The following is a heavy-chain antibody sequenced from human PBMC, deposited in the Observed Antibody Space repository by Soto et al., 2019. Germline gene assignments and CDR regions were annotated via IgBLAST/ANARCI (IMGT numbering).Heavy chain of an antibody. V-gene: IGHV6-1*01. Sequence: SQTLSLTCGISGDSVSSNSAAWNWLRQSPSRGLEWLGRTYYRSKWYNDYAVSVESRITINPDTSKNHFSLQLNFVTPEDSAIYFCARHGYSSSWYPDHWGQGTLVTVSS. CDR3: ARHGYSSSWYPDH. J-gene: IGHJ4*02. D-gene: IGHD2-2*03. CDR2: TYYRSKWYN. CDR1: GDSVSSNSAA.